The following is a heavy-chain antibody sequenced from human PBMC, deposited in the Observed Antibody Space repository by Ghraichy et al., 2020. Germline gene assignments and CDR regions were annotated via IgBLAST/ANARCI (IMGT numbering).Heavy chain of an antibody. CDR1: GFTFSSYG. CDR2: ISYDGSNQ. CDR3: AKDRYYDSSGNTGYYGMDV. J-gene: IGHJ6*02. D-gene: IGHD3-22*01. Sequence: GGSLRLSCAASGFTFSSYGMHWVRQAPGKGLEWVAVISYDGSNQYYADSVQGRFTISRDNSKNTLYLQMNSLGAEDTAVYYCAKDRYYDSSGNTGYYGMDVWGQGTTVTVSS. V-gene: IGHV3-30*18.